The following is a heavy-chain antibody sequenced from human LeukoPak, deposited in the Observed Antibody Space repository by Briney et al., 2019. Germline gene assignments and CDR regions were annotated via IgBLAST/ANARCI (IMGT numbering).Heavy chain of an antibody. CDR2: MFTSGST. V-gene: IGHV4-4*07. Sequence: SETLSLTCSVSGVSISSYYWTWIRQSAGKGLEWIGRMFTSGSTKYSPSFESRVTMSRDASKNQFSLRLNSVTAADTAIYYCARIYSRGGSLDSWGPGTLVTVSS. CDR3: ARIYSRGGSLDS. J-gene: IGHJ4*02. CDR1: GVSISSYY. D-gene: IGHD6-19*01.